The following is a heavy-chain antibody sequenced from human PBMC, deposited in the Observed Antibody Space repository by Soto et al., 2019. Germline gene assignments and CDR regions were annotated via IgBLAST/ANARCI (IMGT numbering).Heavy chain of an antibody. CDR2: ISNDGSNK. CDR1: GFSFSTYG. Sequence: PGGSLRLSCAASGFSFSTYGMHWVRQAPGKGLEWVAFISNDGSNKYYADSVKGRFTISRDNSRNTLYLQMNSLRAEDTAIYYCAKYQPMTQPRPYFDYWGQGTLVTVSS. J-gene: IGHJ4*02. V-gene: IGHV3-30*18. CDR3: AKYQPMTQPRPYFDY. D-gene: IGHD3-22*01.